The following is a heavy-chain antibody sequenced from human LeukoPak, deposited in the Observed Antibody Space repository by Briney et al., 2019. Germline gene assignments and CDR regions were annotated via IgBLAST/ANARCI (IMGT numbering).Heavy chain of an antibody. CDR3: ARDHRGVRDYFDY. CDR1: GFTFSSYA. CDR2: ISYDGSNK. Sequence: GGSLRLSCAASGFTFSSYAMHWVRQAPGKGLEWVAVISYDGSNKYYADSVKGRFTISRDNSKNTLYLQMNSLRAEDTAVYYCARDHRGVRDYFDYWGQGTLVSVSS. D-gene: IGHD3-10*01. V-gene: IGHV3-30-3*01. J-gene: IGHJ4*02.